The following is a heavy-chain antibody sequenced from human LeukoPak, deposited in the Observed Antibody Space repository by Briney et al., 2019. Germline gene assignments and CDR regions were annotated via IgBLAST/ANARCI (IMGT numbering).Heavy chain of an antibody. CDR3: AKDRSWAATTTRLYSFDY. V-gene: IGHV3-23*01. CDR2: ISGSGGST. CDR1: GFTFSSYS. Sequence: GGSLRLSCAASGFTFSSYSMNWVRQAPGKGLEWVSGISGSGGSTYYADSVKGRFTISRDNSKNTLYLQMSSLRAEDTAVYYCAKDRSWAATTTRLYSFDYWGQGTLVTVSS. D-gene: IGHD1-26*01. J-gene: IGHJ4*02.